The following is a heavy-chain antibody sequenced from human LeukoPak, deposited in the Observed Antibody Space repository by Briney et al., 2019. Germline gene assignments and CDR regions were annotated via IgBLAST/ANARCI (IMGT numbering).Heavy chain of an antibody. J-gene: IGHJ4*02. D-gene: IGHD1-26*01. CDR1: GFPFSSHA. CDR2: VWYDGSKK. V-gene: IGHV3-33*01. Sequence: GGSLRLSCVASGFPFSSHAMHWARQAPGKGLEWVAVVWYDGSKKYYADSVKGRFTISRDNAKNSLYLQMNSLRDEDTAVYYCASSGSYRFDYWGQGTLVTVSS. CDR3: ASSGSYRFDY.